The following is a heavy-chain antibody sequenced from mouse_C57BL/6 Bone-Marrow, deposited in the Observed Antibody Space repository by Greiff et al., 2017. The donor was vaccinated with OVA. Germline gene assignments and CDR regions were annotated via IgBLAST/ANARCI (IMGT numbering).Heavy chain of an antibody. CDR1: GYNIKDYY. CDR2: IDPENGDT. V-gene: IGHV14-4*01. D-gene: IGHD2-2*01. J-gene: IGHJ4*01. Sequence: EVQLQQSGAELVRPGASVKFSCTASGYNIKDYYMNWVKQRPEQGLEWIGWIDPENGDTEYASKFKGKATITADTSSTTAYLHRSSLTSEDTAVYYCTAPYVYDVGDYWGQGTSVTVSS. CDR3: TAPYVYDVGDY.